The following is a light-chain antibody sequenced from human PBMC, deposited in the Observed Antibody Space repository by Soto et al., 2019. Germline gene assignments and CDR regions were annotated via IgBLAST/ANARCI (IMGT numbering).Light chain of an antibody. CDR3: AAWDDSLNGRHV. J-gene: IGLJ1*01. CDR1: RSNIGSNT. Sequence: QSVLTQPPSASGTPGQRVTISFSGSRSNIGSNTVNWFQQLPGTAPKLLIYSDNQRPSGVPGRFSGSKSGTSASLAISGLQSEDEADYYCAAWDDSLNGRHVFGTGTKVT. V-gene: IGLV1-44*01. CDR2: SDN.